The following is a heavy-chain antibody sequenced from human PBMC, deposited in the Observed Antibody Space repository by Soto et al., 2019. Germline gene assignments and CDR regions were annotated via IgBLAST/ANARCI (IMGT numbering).Heavy chain of an antibody. CDR3: AKDGELLPTGDFDY. J-gene: IGHJ4*02. D-gene: IGHD1-26*01. CDR2: IRGSGGST. V-gene: IGHV3-23*01. CDR1: GFTFSSYA. Sequence: EVHLLESGGGLVQPGGSLRLSCAASGFTFSSYAMSWVRQAPGKGLEWVSGIRGSGGSTHYADSVKGRFTIARDNSKNTLYLQMNSLRAEDTAVYYCAKDGELLPTGDFDYWGQGTLVTVSS.